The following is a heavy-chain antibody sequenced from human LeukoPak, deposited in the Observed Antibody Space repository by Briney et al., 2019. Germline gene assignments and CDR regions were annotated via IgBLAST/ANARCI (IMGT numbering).Heavy chain of an antibody. D-gene: IGHD6-13*01. V-gene: IGHV4-59*08. CDR1: GGSFSGYY. J-gene: IGHJ5*02. CDR2: IYYSGST. Sequence: SETLSLTCAVYGGSFSGYYWSWIRQPPGKGLEWIGYIYYSGSTNYNPSLKSRITISVDTSKNQFSLKRSSVTAADTAVYYCARGYSSSWHLNWFDPWGQGTLVTVSS. CDR3: ARGYSSSWHLNWFDP.